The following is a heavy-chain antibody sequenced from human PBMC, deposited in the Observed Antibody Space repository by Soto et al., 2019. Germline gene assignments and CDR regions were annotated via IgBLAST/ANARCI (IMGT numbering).Heavy chain of an antibody. J-gene: IGHJ6*02. CDR3: ARDRAIAAAGYYYYYGLDG. V-gene: IGHV3-30-3*01. CDR1: GFTFSSYA. D-gene: IGHD6-13*01. Sequence: QVQLVESGGGVVQPGRSLRLSCAASGFTFSSYAMHWVRQAPGKGLEWGAVISYDGSNKYYADSVKGRFTISRDNSKNTLYLQMNSQSAEDTAVYYCARDRAIAAAGYYYYYGLDGWGQGTTVTVSS. CDR2: ISYDGSNK.